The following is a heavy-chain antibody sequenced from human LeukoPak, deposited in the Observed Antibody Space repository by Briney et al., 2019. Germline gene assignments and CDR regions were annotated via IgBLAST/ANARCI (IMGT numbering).Heavy chain of an antibody. J-gene: IGHJ5*02. V-gene: IGHV1-2*02. D-gene: IGHD6-19*01. Sequence: ASVKVSCKASGDTFTGYYMHWVRQAPGQGLEWMGWIKPNSGGTNYAQKFQGRVTMTRATFISTAYMELSRLRSDDTAVYYCARGLTEGYSSGWHASWFDPWGQGTLVTVSS. CDR1: GDTFTGYY. CDR3: ARGLTEGYSSGWHASWFDP. CDR2: IKPNSGGT.